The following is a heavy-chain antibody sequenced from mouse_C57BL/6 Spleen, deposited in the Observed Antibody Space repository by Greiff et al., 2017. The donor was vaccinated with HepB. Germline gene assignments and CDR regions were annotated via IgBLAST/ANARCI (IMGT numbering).Heavy chain of an antibody. Sequence: QVQLKESGAELVRPGASVKLSCKASGYTFTDYYINWVKQRPGQGLEWIARIYPGSGNTYYNEKFKGKATLTAEKSSSTAYMQLSSLTSEDSAVYFCAMGYYGSSWFAYWGQGTLVTVSA. CDR2: IYPGSGNT. V-gene: IGHV1-76*01. J-gene: IGHJ3*01. D-gene: IGHD1-1*01. CDR3: AMGYYGSSWFAY. CDR1: GYTFTDYY.